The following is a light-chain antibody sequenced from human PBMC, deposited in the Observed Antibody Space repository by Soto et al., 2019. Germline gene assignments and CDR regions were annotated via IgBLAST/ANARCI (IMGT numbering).Light chain of an antibody. Sequence: QSALTQPASVSGSPGQSITISCTGTRSDVGGYNYVSWYQQHPGKAPKLMIYDVSNRPSVVSNRFSGSKSGNTASLTISGLQAEDEADYYCSSYTSSSLYVFGTGTKLTVL. CDR3: SSYTSSSLYV. CDR2: DVS. J-gene: IGLJ1*01. CDR1: RSDVGGYNY. V-gene: IGLV2-14*01.